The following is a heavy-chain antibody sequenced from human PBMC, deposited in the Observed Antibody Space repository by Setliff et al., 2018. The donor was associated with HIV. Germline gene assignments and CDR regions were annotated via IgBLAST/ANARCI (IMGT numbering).Heavy chain of an antibody. CDR1: GFTLSDHY. D-gene: IGHD5-18*01. Sequence: QAGGSLRLSCAASGFTLSDHYMDWVRQAPGKGPEWFGRIRPKGKSSTTEYAASVKGRFIMSRDDSKNSLYLQMNSLKTEDTAVYYCTRHVDSGTYMDVWGRGTTVTVSS. CDR2: IRPKGKSSTT. J-gene: IGHJ6*03. V-gene: IGHV3-72*01. CDR3: TRHVDSGTYMDV.